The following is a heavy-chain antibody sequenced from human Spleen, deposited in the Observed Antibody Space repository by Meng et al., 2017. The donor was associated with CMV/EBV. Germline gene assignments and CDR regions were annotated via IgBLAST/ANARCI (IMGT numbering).Heavy chain of an antibody. CDR1: SIRSKNYY. CDR2: VCYSGST. CDR3: ARDDYGDYILSNYFDY. J-gene: IGHJ4*02. Sequence: SIRSKNYYWGWIRQTPGKGLEWIGSVCYSGSTYYNPSLKSRVTISIDTSKNQFSLTLRSVTAADTAVYYCARDDYGDYILSNYFDYWGQGTLVTVSS. D-gene: IGHD4-17*01. V-gene: IGHV4-39*02.